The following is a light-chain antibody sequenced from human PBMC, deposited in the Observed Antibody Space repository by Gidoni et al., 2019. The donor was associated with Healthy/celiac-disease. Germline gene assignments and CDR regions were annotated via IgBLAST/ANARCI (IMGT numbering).Light chain of an antibody. CDR3: QVWDSSTVV. Sequence: SYELTKPLSVSVALGQTARITCGGNNIGRKNGHWYTQKPGQAPVLVIYRDSNRPSGIPERFSGSNSGNTATLTISRAQAGDEADYYCQVWDSSTVVFGGGTKLTVL. V-gene: IGLV3-9*01. CDR1: NIGRKN. CDR2: RDS. J-gene: IGLJ2*01.